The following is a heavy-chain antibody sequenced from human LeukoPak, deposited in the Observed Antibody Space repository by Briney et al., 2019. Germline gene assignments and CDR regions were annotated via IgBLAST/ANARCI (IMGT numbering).Heavy chain of an antibody. CDR1: GGTFSSYA. D-gene: IGHD1-1*01. J-gene: IGHJ4*02. Sequence: ASVKVSCKASGGTFSSYAISWVRQAPGQGLEWMGGIIPIFGTASYAQKFQGRVTITADESASTAYMELSSLRSEDTAVYYCARPEDWNDQGFDYWGQGTLVTVSS. CDR2: IIPIFGTA. V-gene: IGHV1-69*13. CDR3: ARPEDWNDQGFDY.